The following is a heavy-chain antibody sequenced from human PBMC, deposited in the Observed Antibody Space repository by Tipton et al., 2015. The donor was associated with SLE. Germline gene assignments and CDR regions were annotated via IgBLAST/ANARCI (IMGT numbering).Heavy chain of an antibody. Sequence: TLSLTCTVSGGPISSGGYYWSWIRQHPGKGLEWTGYIYYSGSTYYNPSLKGRVTISVDTSKNQFSLKLSSVTAADTAVYYCARDRRHSSGWHDAFDIWGQGTMVTVSS. J-gene: IGHJ3*02. D-gene: IGHD6-19*01. V-gene: IGHV4-31*03. CDR1: GGPISSGGYY. CDR3: ARDRRHSSGWHDAFDI. CDR2: IYYSGST.